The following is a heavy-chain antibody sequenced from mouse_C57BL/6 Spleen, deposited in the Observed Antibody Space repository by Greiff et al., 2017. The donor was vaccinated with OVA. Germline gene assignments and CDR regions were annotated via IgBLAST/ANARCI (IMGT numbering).Heavy chain of an antibody. CDR3: ARSGRFIPVDY. J-gene: IGHJ2*01. V-gene: IGHV1-64*01. CDR1: GYTFTSYW. CDR2: IHPNSGST. Sequence: QVQLLQPGAELVKPGASVKLSCKASGYTFTSYWMHWVKQRPGQGLEWIGMIHPNSGSTNYNEKFKSKATLTVDKSSSTAYMQLSSLASEDSAVYYCARSGRFIPVDYWGQSTTLTVSS. D-gene: IGHD3-2*02.